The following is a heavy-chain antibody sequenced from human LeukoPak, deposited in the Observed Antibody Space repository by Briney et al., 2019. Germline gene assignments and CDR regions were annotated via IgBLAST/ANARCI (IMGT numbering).Heavy chain of an antibody. V-gene: IGHV4-61*02. CDR2: ISPSGST. CDR3: ARGSVRLDY. Sequence: SETLSLTCTVSGDSISSSDNYWSWIRQPAGKGLEWIGRISPSGSTIYNPSLKSRVTLSVDTSKNQFSLKLTSVTAADTAIYYCARGSVRLDYWGQGTLVTVS. D-gene: IGHD4-17*01. CDR1: GDSISSSDNY. J-gene: IGHJ4*02.